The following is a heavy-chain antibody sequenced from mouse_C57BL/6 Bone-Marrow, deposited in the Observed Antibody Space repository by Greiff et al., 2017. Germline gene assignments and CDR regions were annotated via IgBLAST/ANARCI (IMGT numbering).Heavy chain of an antibody. J-gene: IGHJ2*01. CDR2: IDPEDGDT. CDR3: TTFTTVVAGFDY. CDR1: GFNIKDDY. V-gene: IGHV14-4*01. D-gene: IGHD1-1*01. Sequence: VQLKQSGAELVRPGASVKLSCTASGFNIKDDYMHWVKQRPEQGLEWIGWIDPEDGDTEYASKFQGKATITADQSSNTAYLQLSSLTSEDTAVYYCTTFTTVVAGFDYWGQGTTLTVSS.